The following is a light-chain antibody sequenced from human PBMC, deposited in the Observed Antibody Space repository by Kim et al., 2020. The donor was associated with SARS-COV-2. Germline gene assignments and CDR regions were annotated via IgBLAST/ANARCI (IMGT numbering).Light chain of an antibody. CDR2: TNN. J-gene: IGLJ2*01. V-gene: IGLV1-44*01. Sequence: GQRVTISCSGSSSNIGSNPVNWYRQLPGTAPKLLIYTNNQRPSGVPDRCSGSKSGTSASLAISGLQSEDEADYYCAAWDDSLNGVVFGGGTQLTVL. CDR1: SSNIGSNP. CDR3: AAWDDSLNGVV.